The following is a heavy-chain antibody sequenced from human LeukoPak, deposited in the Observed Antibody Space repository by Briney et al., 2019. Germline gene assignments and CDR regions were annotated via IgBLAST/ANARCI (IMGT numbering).Heavy chain of an antibody. D-gene: IGHD3-16*02. V-gene: IGHV1-18*01. CDR3: ARGSAFTFGGVIVRYGFYDY. CDR1: GYTFTSYG. Sequence: ASVKVSCKASGYTFTSYGIRWVRQAPGQGLEWMGWISAYNGNTNYAQKLQGRVTMTTDTSTSTAYMELRSLRSDDTAVYYCARGSAFTFGGVIVRYGFYDYWGQGTLVTVSS. CDR2: ISAYNGNT. J-gene: IGHJ4*02.